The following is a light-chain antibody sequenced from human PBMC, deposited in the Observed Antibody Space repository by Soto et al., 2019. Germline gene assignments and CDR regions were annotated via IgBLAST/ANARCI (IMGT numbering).Light chain of an antibody. J-gene: IGLJ1*01. CDR3: QSYDSSLSGYV. CDR1: SSNIGAGYD. Sequence: SVLTQPPSWSWAPGQMVTISCTGSSSNIGAGYDVHWYQQLPGTAPKLLIYGNSNRPSGVPDRFSGSKSGTSASLAITGLQAEDEADYYCQSYDSSLSGYVFGTGTKVTVL. CDR2: GNS. V-gene: IGLV1-40*01.